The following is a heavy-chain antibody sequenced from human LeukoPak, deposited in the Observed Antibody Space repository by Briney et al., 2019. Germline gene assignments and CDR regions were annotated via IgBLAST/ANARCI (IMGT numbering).Heavy chain of an antibody. CDR3: ARGSKGYSSTWPQAEFDY. V-gene: IGHV3-30*04. D-gene: IGHD6-13*01. CDR2: ISYDGSNK. J-gene: IGHJ4*02. Sequence: GGSLRLSCAASGFTFSSYAMHWVRQAPGKGLEWVAVISYDGSNKYYADSVRGRFTISRDNSKNTLYLQMNSLRAEDTAVYYCARGSKGYSSTWPQAEFDYWGQGTLVTVSS. CDR1: GFTFSSYA.